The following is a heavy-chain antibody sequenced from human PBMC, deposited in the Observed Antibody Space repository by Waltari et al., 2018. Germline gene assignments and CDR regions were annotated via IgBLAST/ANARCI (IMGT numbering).Heavy chain of an antibody. J-gene: IGHJ5*02. CDR2: IKSKTNGGTA. V-gene: IGHV3-15*01. CDR3: VGSRNHDWFDP. CDR1: GFIFDDAW. Sequence: EVQLVESGGGLVKHVGSLRLSCAASGFIFDDAWITWLRQAPGKGLEWVGRIKSKTNGGTADYAAPVKGRFTISRDDSKNMVYLQMNSLKTEDTAVYYCVGSRNHDWFDPCGQGTLVTVSS. D-gene: IGHD3-10*01.